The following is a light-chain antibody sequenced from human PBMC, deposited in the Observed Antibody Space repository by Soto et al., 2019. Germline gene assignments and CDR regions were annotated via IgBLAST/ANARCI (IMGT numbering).Light chain of an antibody. CDR1: SSDIGAYNY. CDR3: SSYVGNNNLV. J-gene: IGLJ2*01. Sequence: QSVLTQPPSASGSPGQSVTISCTGTSSDIGAYNYVSWYQQPPGKAPKLMIYEVNKRPSGVPDRFSGSKSGNTASLTVSGLQAEDEADYFCSSYVGNNNLVFGGGTKLTVL. CDR2: EVN. V-gene: IGLV2-8*01.